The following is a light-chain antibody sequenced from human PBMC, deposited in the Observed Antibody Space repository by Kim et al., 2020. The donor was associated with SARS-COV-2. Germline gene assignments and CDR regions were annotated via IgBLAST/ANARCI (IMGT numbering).Light chain of an antibody. J-gene: IGKJ5*01. CDR3: QQYGSIPGT. Sequence: SPGERAPLSCRASQGIIRNYLAWYQQKPGQAPRLLIYITRPGANGNPDMCSGGGSGTDFTLAISKLETEDFAVYFCQQYGSIPGTFGQGTRLEIK. CDR2: ITR. V-gene: IGKV3-20*01. CDR1: QGIIRNY.